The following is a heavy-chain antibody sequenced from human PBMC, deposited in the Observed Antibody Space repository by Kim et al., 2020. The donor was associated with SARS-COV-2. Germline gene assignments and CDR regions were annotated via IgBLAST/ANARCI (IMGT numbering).Heavy chain of an antibody. J-gene: IGHJ4*02. CDR2: IYYSGST. CDR1: GGSISSYY. D-gene: IGHD3-3*01. Sequence: SETLSLTCTVSGGSISSYYWSWIRQPPGKGLEWIGYIYYSGSTNYNPSLKSRVTISVDTSKNQFSLKLSSVTAADTAVYYCARASAYYDFWSGYYNPYGYFDYWGQGTLVTVSS. V-gene: IGHV4-59*13. CDR3: ARASAYYDFWSGYYNPYGYFDY.